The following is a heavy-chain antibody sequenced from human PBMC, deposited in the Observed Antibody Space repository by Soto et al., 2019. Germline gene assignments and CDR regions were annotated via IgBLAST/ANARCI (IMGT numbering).Heavy chain of an antibody. CDR3: AKYRRTAAEGYRLDF. V-gene: IGHV4-59*12. CDR2: VYYTGSTST. D-gene: IGHD5-12*01. Sequence: SETLSLSCSVSGASINNYYWSWIRQPPGKGLEWIGYVYYTGSTSTKYNPSLQSRVAMSVDSSKNQFSLKLTSMTAADTAIYYCAKYRRTAAEGYRLDFWGTGTLVTVSP. J-gene: IGHJ4*02. CDR1: GASINNYY.